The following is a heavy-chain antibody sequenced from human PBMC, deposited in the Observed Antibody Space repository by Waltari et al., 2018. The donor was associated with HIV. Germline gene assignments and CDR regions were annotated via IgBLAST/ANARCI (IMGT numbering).Heavy chain of an antibody. V-gene: IGHV3-74*03. Sequence: EVKLVESGGRLVQPRGSLRLSCVASGFTFSSYWMHWVRQAPGKGLVWSSRVSSDGNSTVYADSVKGRFTISRENAKNTRFLQMNSLRVEDTAVYFCARSLYYDFWSAYPPDYWGQGTRVTVSS. D-gene: IGHD3-3*01. CDR1: GFTFSSYW. CDR2: VSSDGNST. CDR3: ARSLYYDFWSAYPPDY. J-gene: IGHJ4*02.